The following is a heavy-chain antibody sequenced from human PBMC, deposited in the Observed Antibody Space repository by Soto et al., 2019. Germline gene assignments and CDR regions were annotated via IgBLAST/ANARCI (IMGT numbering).Heavy chain of an antibody. CDR2: VNPNNGDT. J-gene: IGHJ4*02. V-gene: IGHV1-8*01. Sequence: QVQLVQSGAELKKPGASVKVSCKASGYTFSNYDMNWVRQATGQGPERIGWVNPNNGDTGYAQKFQGRVTLTTDISTTTSYMELTSLRSEDTAISSFAKVSITGSAIDFDSWCQGTLITVSS. CDR3: AKVSITGSAIDFDS. CDR1: GYTFSNYD. D-gene: IGHD1-20*01.